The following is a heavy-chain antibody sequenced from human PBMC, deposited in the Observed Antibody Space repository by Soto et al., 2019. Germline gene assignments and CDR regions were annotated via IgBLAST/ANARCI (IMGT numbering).Heavy chain of an antibody. CDR1: GFTFSSYA. Sequence: GGSLRLSCAASGFTFSSYAMSWVRQAPGKGLEWVSGISGSGDSTYYADSVKGRFTISRENAKNSLYLQMNSLRAGDTAVYYCARSDCSGGSCYLYWGQGTLVTVSS. D-gene: IGHD2-15*01. V-gene: IGHV3-23*01. CDR2: ISGSGDST. J-gene: IGHJ4*02. CDR3: ARSDCSGGSCYLY.